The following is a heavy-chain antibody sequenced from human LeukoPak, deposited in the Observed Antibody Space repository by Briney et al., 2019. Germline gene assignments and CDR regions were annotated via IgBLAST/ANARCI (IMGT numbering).Heavy chain of an antibody. V-gene: IGHV4-59*02. J-gene: IGHJ4*02. CDR3: ARGWITFDY. CDR2: IYYAET. D-gene: IGHD3-16*01. CDR1: GGSVSNYY. Sequence: SETLSLTCTVSGGSVSNYYWSWIRQSPGKGLEWIGYIYYAETSYNPSLKGRVTISADTSKNQFSLKLSSVTAADTAVYYCARGWITFDYWGQGTLVTVSS.